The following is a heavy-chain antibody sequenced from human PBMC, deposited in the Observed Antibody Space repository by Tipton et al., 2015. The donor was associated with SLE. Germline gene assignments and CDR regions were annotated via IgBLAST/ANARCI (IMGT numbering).Heavy chain of an antibody. D-gene: IGHD1-26*01. V-gene: IGHV4-34*01. CDR1: GGSFSGYY. CDR3: ARSWSVRREFDY. J-gene: IGHJ4*02. CDR2: INHSGST. Sequence: TLSLTCAVYGGSFSGYYWSWIRQPPGKGLEWIGEINHSGSTNYNPSLKSRVTISVDTSKNQFSLKLSSVTAADTAVYYCARSWSVRREFDYWGPGTLVTVSS.